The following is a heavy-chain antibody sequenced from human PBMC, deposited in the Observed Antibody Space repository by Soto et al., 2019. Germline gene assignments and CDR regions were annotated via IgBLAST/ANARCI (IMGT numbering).Heavy chain of an antibody. CDR1: GGSISSSSYY. Sequence: SETLSLTCTVSGGSISSSSYYWGWIRQPPGKGLEWIGSIYYSGSTYYNPSLKSRVTISVDTSKNQFSLKLSSVTAADTAVYYCARHSALRVWGSYLDSFDYWGQGTLVTVSS. CDR2: IYYSGST. CDR3: ARHSALRVWGSYLDSFDY. J-gene: IGHJ4*02. D-gene: IGHD3-16*02. V-gene: IGHV4-39*01.